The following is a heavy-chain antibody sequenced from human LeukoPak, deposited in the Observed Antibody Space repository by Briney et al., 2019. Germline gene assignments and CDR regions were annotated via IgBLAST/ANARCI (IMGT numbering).Heavy chain of an antibody. CDR1: GCSISSYIFH. D-gene: IGHD2-2*01. Sequence: SETLSLTCTVSGCSISSYIFHWGWIPQPPAKGLEGVGNIYYSESTYYNPSLESRVTMCGDMAKNLFSLKLSFVSAEDTAVYYCGRRNVLVRAAMVRAFDSWLQGAMATV. CDR3: GRRNVLVRAAMVRAFDS. J-gene: IGHJ3*02. V-gene: IGHV4-39*01. CDR2: IYYSEST.